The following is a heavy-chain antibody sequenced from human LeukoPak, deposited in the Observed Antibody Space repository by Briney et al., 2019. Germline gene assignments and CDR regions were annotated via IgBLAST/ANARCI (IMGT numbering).Heavy chain of an antibody. V-gene: IGHV1-18*01. D-gene: IGHD2-2*01. CDR3: ARWGRYCSSTSCQFSGFDP. CDR1: GYTFTSYG. J-gene: IGHJ5*02. CDR2: ISAYNGNT. Sequence: ASVTVSCKASGYTFTSYGISWVRQAPGQGLEGMGWISAYNGNTNYAQKLQGRVTMTTDTSTSTAYMELRSLRSDDTAVYYCARWGRYCSSTSCQFSGFDPWGQGTLVTVSS.